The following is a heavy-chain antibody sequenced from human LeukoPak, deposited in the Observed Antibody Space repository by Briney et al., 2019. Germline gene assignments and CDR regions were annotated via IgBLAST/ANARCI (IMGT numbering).Heavy chain of an antibody. Sequence: GGSLRPSCVASGFIFSSFTMHWVRQAPGKGLEDVSSNNNNGGSTHYANSVKGRFTISRDNSKNTLYLQMGSLRPDDMAMYYCARATGGWKAFDIWGQGTMVTVSS. CDR3: ARATGGWKAFDI. CDR1: GFIFSSFT. CDR2: NNNNGGST. D-gene: IGHD1-14*01. V-gene: IGHV3-64*01. J-gene: IGHJ3*02.